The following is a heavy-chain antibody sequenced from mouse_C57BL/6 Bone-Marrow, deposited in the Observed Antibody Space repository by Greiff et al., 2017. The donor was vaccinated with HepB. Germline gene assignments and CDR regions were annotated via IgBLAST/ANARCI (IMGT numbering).Heavy chain of an antibody. V-gene: IGHV5-6*02. CDR3: ARQIDTWFAY. D-gene: IGHD3-2*01. Sequence: DVKLVESGGDLVKPGGSLKLSCAASGFTFSSYGMSWVRQTPDKRLEWVATISSGGSYTYYPDSVKGRFTISRDNAKNTLYLQMSSLKSEDTAMYYCARQIDTWFAYWGQGTLVTVSA. CDR2: ISSGGSYT. CDR1: GFTFSSYG. J-gene: IGHJ3*01.